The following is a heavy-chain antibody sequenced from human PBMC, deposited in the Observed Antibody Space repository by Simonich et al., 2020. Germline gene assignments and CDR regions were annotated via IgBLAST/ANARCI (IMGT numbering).Heavy chain of an antibody. CDR1: GFTFSSYE. CDR3: AREKWLRFAFDI. V-gene: IGHV3-48*03. J-gene: IGHJ3*02. Sequence: PGGSLRLSCAASGFTFSSYEMNWVRQAPGKGLELDSYISSSGSTIYYADSVKGRFTISRDNAKNSLYLQMNSLRAEDTAVYYCAREKWLRFAFDIWGQGTMVTVSS. CDR2: ISSSGSTI. D-gene: IGHD5-12*01.